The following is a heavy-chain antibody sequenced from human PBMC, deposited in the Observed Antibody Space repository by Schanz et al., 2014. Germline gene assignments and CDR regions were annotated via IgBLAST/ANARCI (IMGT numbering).Heavy chain of an antibody. D-gene: IGHD6-6*01. CDR2: ISGSSSTK. CDR3: TRDYESVSSSHRHDALDV. J-gene: IGHJ3*01. V-gene: IGHV3-48*01. CDR1: GITFSGYS. Sequence: EVQLVESGGGLAQPGGSLRLSCAASGITFSGYSMNWVRQAPGKGLEWVTYISGSSSTKYYADSVKGRFTISRHNAKNSLMLQMNSVEAENTAEYFGTRDYESVSSSHRHDALDVWGQGTVVTVSS.